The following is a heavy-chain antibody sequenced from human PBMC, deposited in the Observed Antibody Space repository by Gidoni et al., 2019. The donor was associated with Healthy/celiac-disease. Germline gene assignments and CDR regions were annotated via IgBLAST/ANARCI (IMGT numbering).Heavy chain of an antibody. Sequence: EVQLVESGGGLVKPGGSLRLSCAASGFTFSSYSMNWVRQALGKGLEWVSSISSSSSYIYYADSVKGRFTISRDNAKNSLYLQMNSLRAEDTAVYYCARENNYDSSGYYFAFDYWGQGTLVTVSS. CDR2: ISSSSSYI. J-gene: IGHJ4*02. CDR3: ARENNYDSSGYYFAFDY. V-gene: IGHV3-21*01. CDR1: GFTFSSYS. D-gene: IGHD3-22*01.